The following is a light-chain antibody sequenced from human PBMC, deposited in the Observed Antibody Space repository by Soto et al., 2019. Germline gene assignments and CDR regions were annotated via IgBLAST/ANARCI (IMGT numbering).Light chain of an antibody. CDR2: DAS. J-gene: IGKJ1*01. CDR1: QDINNF. Sequence: DIQMTQSPSSLSASVGDSVTISCQASQDINNFLNWYQQKPGKPPQLLIYDASTLEKGVPSRFSVAGSGADFSFTISNLQPEDSAKYYCQQYEDLPLTFGQGTKVEIK. V-gene: IGKV1-33*01. CDR3: QQYEDLPLT.